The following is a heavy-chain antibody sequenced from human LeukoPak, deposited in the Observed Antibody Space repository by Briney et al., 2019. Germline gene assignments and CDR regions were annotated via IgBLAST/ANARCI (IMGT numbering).Heavy chain of an antibody. J-gene: IGHJ5*02. CDR2: IIPIFGTA. V-gene: IGHV1-69*05. Sequence: VASVTVSCKASGGTFSSYAISWVRQAPGQGLEWMGGIIPIFGTANYAQKFQGRVTITTDESTSTAYMELSSLRSEDTAVYYCAREYSSSPNNWFDPWGQGTLVTVSS. CDR3: AREYSSSPNNWFDP. CDR1: GGTFSSYA. D-gene: IGHD6-6*01.